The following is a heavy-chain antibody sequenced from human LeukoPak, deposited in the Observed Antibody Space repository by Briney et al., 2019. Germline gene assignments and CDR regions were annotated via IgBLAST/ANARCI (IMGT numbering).Heavy chain of an antibody. V-gene: IGHV1-2*02. D-gene: IGHD3-3*01. Sequence: GSVKVSCKASGYTFTGYYMHWVRQAPGQGLEWMGWINPNSGGTNYAQKFQGRVTMSRDMSISTAYMELSRLRSDDTAVYYCARSYDFWSGYYSFWGQGTLVTVSS. J-gene: IGHJ4*02. CDR2: INPNSGGT. CDR3: ARSYDFWSGYYSF. CDR1: GYTFTGYY.